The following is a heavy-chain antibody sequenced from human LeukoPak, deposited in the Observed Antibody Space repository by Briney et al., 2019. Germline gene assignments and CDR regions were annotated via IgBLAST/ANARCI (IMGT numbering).Heavy chain of an antibody. J-gene: IGHJ2*01. D-gene: IGHD3-16*01. CDR2: IGTAGDT. Sequence: GSLRLSCAASGFTFSSYDMHWVRRATGKGLEWVSVIGTAGDTYYTGSVKGRFTISRETPKNSLYLQMNSLRAGDTAVYYCARGSGLSYGFDLWGRGTPVTVSS. V-gene: IGHV3-13*01. CDR1: GFTFSSYD. CDR3: ARGSGLSYGFDL.